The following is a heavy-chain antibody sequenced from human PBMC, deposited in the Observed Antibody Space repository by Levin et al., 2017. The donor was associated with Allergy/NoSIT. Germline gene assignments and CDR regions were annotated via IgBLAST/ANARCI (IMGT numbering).Heavy chain of an antibody. CDR3: AREYCTSGSCFSQVGDDFTYGMDY. CDR1: GYTFTSYD. V-gene: IGHV1-8*01. J-gene: IGHJ6*02. D-gene: IGHD2-15*01. Sequence: PVASVKVSCKASGYTFTSYDITWVRQAPGQGLEWMGWMHPKTGNTGYAQKFQGRVSMTRDTSINTAYMELSSLSSEDTAVYYCAREYCTSGSCFSQVGDDFTYGMDYWGQGTTVTVSS. CDR2: MHPKTGNT.